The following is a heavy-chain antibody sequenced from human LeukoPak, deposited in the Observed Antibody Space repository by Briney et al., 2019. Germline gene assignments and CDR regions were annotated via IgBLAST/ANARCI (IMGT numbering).Heavy chain of an antibody. J-gene: IGHJ4*02. V-gene: IGHV3-7*01. Sequence: GGSLRLSCAASGFTFSSYWMSWVRQAPGKGLEWVANIKKDGSEKKYVDSVKGRFTISRDNAENSLYLQMNSLRAEDTAVYYCAKDRYYYDSSGSLPYFDYWGQGTLVTVSS. CDR1: GFTFSSYW. CDR3: AKDRYYYDSSGSLPYFDY. D-gene: IGHD3-22*01. CDR2: IKKDGSEK.